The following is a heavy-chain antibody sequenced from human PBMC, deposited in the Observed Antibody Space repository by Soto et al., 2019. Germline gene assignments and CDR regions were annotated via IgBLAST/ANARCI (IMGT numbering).Heavy chain of an antibody. CDR1: GYTLTELS. V-gene: IGHV1-24*01. CDR2: FDPEDGET. D-gene: IGHD1-1*01. J-gene: IGHJ4*02. CDR3: ATNPGTGGGYFDY. Sequence: ASVKVSCKVSGYTLTELSMHWVRQAPGKGLEWMGGFDPEDGETIYAQKFQGRVTMTEDTSTDTAYMELSSLRSEDTAVCYCATNPGTGGGYFDYWGQGTLVTVSS.